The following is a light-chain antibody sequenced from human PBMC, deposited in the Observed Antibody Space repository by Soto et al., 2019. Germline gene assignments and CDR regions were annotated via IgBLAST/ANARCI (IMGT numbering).Light chain of an antibody. V-gene: IGKV1-8*01. CDR3: QQYYSYPQLT. Sequence: AIRMTQSPSSLSASTGDRVTITCRASQGISSYLAWYQQKPGKAPKLLIYAASTLQSGVPSRFNGSGACKDFTLTISCLQSEDFATYYCQQYYSYPQLTFGGGTKVEIK. J-gene: IGKJ4*01. CDR2: AAS. CDR1: QGISSY.